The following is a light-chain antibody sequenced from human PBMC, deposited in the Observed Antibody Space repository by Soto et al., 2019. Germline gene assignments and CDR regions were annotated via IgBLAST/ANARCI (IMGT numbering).Light chain of an antibody. V-gene: IGLV1-44*01. CDR3: SSYTISSTWV. J-gene: IGLJ3*02. CDR1: SSNIGSKS. CDR2: RNN. Sequence: QSVLTQPPSASGTPGQRVTISCSGSSSNIGSKSVNWYQQVPGTAPRLLIYRNNQRPSGVPDRFSGSKSGSSASLAISGLQSQDEADYYCSSYTISSTWVFGGGTKLTVL.